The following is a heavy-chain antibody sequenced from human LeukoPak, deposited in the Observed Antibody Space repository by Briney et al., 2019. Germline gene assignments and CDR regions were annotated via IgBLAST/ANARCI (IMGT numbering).Heavy chain of an antibody. CDR1: GFTFSSYA. CDR2: ISGSGGST. Sequence: GGSLRFSCAASGFTFSSYAMSWVRQAPGKGLEWVSAISGSGGSTYYADSVKGRFTISRDNSKNTLYLQMNSLRAEDTAVYYCAKDRRYSSGWYFDYWGQGTLITVSS. V-gene: IGHV3-23*01. J-gene: IGHJ4*02. CDR3: AKDRRYSSGWYFDY. D-gene: IGHD6-19*01.